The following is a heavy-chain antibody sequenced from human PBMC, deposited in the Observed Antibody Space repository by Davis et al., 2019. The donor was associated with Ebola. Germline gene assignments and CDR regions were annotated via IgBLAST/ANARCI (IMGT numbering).Heavy chain of an antibody. V-gene: IGHV3-7*03. Sequence: GESLKISCAASGFTFSSYWMSWVRQAPGKGLEWVANVRQDETEKHYVDSVKGRFTISRDKSNNTLYLEMNSLRVDDTAVYYCATTQWLREFDNWGQGTLVTVSS. D-gene: IGHD6-19*01. CDR2: VRQDETEK. CDR1: GFTFSSYW. J-gene: IGHJ4*02. CDR3: ATTQWLREFDN.